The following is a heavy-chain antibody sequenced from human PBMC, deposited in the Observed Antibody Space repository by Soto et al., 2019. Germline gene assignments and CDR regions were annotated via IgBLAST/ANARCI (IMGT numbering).Heavy chain of an antibody. D-gene: IGHD3-10*01. V-gene: IGHV1-69*01. J-gene: IGHJ4*02. CDR3: ARDRDDYGSGNYYNRIDF. CDR2: IIPLFGTP. Sequence: QGQLVQSGAEVKKPGSSVKVSCNASGGIFSTYAISWLRQAPGQGLEWLGGIIPLFGTPNYAQRFQGRVTITADESPRTAYMELSRLRYDDTAVYYCARDRDDYGSGNYYNRIDFWGQGPLVTVSA. CDR1: GGIFSTYA.